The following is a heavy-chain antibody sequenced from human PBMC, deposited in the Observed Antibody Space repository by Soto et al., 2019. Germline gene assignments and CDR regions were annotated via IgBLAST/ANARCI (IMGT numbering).Heavy chain of an antibody. CDR3: AREGNWGSAFDI. CDR2: IYHSGST. D-gene: IGHD7-27*01. CDR1: GYSISSGYY. J-gene: IGHJ3*02. Sequence: SETLSLTCTVSGYSISSGYYWGWIRQPPGKGLEGIGSIYHSGSTYYNPSLKSRVTISVDTSKNQFSLKLSSVTAADTAVYYCAREGNWGSAFDIWGQGTMVTVSS. V-gene: IGHV4-38-2*02.